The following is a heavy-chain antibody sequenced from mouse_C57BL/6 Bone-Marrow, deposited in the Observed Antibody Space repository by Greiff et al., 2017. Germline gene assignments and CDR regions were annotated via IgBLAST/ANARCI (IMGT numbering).Heavy chain of an antibody. D-gene: IGHD2-10*02. Sequence: QVQLQQPGAELVKPGASVKLSCKASGYTFTSYWMHWVKQRPGQGLEWIGMIHPNSGSTNYNEKFKSKATLTVDKSSSTAYMQLSSLTSEDSAVYYCARRRYGNYAMAYWGQGTSVTVSS. CDR1: GYTFTSYW. V-gene: IGHV1-64*01. CDR3: ARRRYGNYAMAY. J-gene: IGHJ4*01. CDR2: IHPNSGST.